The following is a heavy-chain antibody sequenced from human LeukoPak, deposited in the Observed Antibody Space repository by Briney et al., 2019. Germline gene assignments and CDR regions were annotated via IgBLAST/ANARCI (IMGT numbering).Heavy chain of an antibody. D-gene: IGHD3-10*01. CDR1: GFTFSSYS. J-gene: IGHJ5*02. CDR2: ISSSSYI. CDR3: ARDRGVAWFDP. Sequence: GGSLRLSCAASGFTFSSYSMNWVRQAPGKGLEWVSSISSSSYIYYADSVKGRFTISRDNAKNSLYLQMNSLRAEDTAVYYCARDRGVAWFDPWGQGTLVTVSS. V-gene: IGHV3-21*01.